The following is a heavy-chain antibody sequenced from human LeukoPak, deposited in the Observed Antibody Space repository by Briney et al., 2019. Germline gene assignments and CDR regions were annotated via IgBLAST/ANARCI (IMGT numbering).Heavy chain of an antibody. CDR2: ISTYNGNT. Sequence: GASVKVSCKASGYTFTRYGISWVRQAPGQGLEWMGWISTYNGNTNYAQKLQGRVTMTTDTSTSTAYMELRSLRSDDTAVYYCAKHSSYSSSWYARVVWFDPWGQGTLVTVSS. CDR1: GYTFTRYG. V-gene: IGHV1-18*01. CDR3: AKHSSYSSSWYARVVWFDP. J-gene: IGHJ5*02. D-gene: IGHD6-13*01.